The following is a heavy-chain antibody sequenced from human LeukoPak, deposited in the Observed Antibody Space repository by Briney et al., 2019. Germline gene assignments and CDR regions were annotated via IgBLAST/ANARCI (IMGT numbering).Heavy chain of an antibody. CDR3: ARVEDGSVHKGGWFDP. CDR1: GGSISSYY. V-gene: IGHV4-4*07. Sequence: SETLSLTCTVSGGSISSYYWSWIRQPAGKGLEWIGRIYTSGSTNYNPSLKSRVTMSVDTSKNQFSLKLSSVTAADTAVYYCARVEDGSVHKGGWFDPWGQGTLVTVSS. CDR2: IYTSGST. D-gene: IGHD3-10*01. J-gene: IGHJ5*02.